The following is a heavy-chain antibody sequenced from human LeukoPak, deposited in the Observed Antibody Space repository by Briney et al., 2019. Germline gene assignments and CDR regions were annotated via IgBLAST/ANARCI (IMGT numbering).Heavy chain of an antibody. J-gene: IGHJ4*02. CDR2: INTNTGNP. Sequence: ASVKVSCKAFGYTFTSYAMNWVRQAPGQGLEWMGWINTNTGNPTYAQGFTGRFVFSLDTSVSTAYLQISSLKAEDTAVYYCARDIIVGATTPPYFGYWGQGTLVTVSS. CDR3: ARDIIVGATTPPYFGY. CDR1: GYTFTSYA. V-gene: IGHV7-4-1*02. D-gene: IGHD1-26*01.